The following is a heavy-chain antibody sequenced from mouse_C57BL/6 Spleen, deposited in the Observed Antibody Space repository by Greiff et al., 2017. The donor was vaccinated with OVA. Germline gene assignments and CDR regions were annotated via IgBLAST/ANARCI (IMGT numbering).Heavy chain of an antibody. J-gene: IGHJ4*01. V-gene: IGHV1-72*01. CDR3: ARYSNVYAMDY. Sequence: QVQLQQSGAELVKPGASVKLSCKASGYTFTSYWMHWVKQRPGRGLEWIRRIDPNSGGTKYNEKFKSKATLTVDKPSSTAYMQLSSLTSEDSAVYYCARYSNVYAMDYWGQGTSVTVSS. CDR2: IDPNSGGT. CDR1: GYTFTSYW. D-gene: IGHD2-5*01.